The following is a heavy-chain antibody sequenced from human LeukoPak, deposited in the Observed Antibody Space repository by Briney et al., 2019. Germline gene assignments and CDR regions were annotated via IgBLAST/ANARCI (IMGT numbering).Heavy chain of an antibody. CDR3: VKGGTVTSPHFDY. D-gene: IGHD4-17*01. Sequence: GGSLRLSCSASGFTFSSYAMHWVRQAPGKGLKYVSVITSTGGSTYYADSVKGRFTISRDNSKNTLYLQMSSLRAEDTAVYYCVKGGTVTSPHFDYWGQGTLVTVSS. V-gene: IGHV3-64D*06. CDR1: GFTFSSYA. CDR2: ITSTGGST. J-gene: IGHJ4*02.